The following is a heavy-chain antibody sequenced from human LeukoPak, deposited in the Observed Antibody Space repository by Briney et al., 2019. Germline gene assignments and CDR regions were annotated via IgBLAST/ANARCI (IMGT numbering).Heavy chain of an antibody. V-gene: IGHV1-46*01. Sequence: ASVKVSCKASGYTFTSYYMHWVRQAPGQGLEWMGIINPSGGSTSYAQKFQGRVTMTRDTSTSTVYMELSSLRSEDTAVYYCARVSGNYESSGYYYGYFQHWGQGTLVTVSS. CDR3: ARVSGNYESSGYYYGYFQH. D-gene: IGHD3-22*01. CDR2: INPSGGST. CDR1: GYTFTSYY. J-gene: IGHJ1*01.